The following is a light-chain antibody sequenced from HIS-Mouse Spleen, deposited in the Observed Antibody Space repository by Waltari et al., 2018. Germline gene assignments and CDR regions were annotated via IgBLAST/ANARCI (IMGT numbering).Light chain of an antibody. CDR3: CSYAGSVV. CDR2: DVS. J-gene: IGLJ2*01. Sequence: QSALTQPRSVSGSPGQSVTISCTGPSSDVGGYNYVSWYQQHPGTAPKLMIYDVSKRPSGGPDRFSGSKAGNTASLTISGLQAEDEAEYYCCSYAGSVVFGGGTKLTVL. V-gene: IGLV2-11*01. CDR1: SSDVGGYNY.